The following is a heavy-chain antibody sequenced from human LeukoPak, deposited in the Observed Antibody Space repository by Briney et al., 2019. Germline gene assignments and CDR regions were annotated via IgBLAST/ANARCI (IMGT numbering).Heavy chain of an antibody. J-gene: IGHJ4*02. CDR3: ARGRVGSGWPRPYYFEV. V-gene: IGHV1-2*02. CDR1: GYAVSDYY. D-gene: IGHD6-19*01. CDR2: INPNTGAT. Sequence: ASVTISCKTSGYAVSDYYMHWVRQAPGQGLEWMGWINPNTGATHSAQKFQGRITMTRDTSISTAYMDLSRLRSDDTAVYYCARGRVGSGWPRPYYFEVWGQGTLVTVSS.